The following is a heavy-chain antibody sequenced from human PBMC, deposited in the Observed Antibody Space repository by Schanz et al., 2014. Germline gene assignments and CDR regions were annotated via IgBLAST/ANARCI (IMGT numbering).Heavy chain of an antibody. CDR2: MNPNSGNP. D-gene: IGHD6-6*01. CDR1: GYTFSSYG. CDR3: ARDQSPYTNSSDVRYFDY. J-gene: IGHJ4*02. Sequence: QVQLVQSGAEVKKPGSSMKVSCKASGYTFSSYGINWVRQAPGQGLEWLGWMNPNSGNPGFAQKFRGRVTMTRNTSMSTAYMDLRSLRSDDTAVYYCARDQSPYTNSSDVRYFDYWGQGSLVTVSS. V-gene: IGHV1-8*02.